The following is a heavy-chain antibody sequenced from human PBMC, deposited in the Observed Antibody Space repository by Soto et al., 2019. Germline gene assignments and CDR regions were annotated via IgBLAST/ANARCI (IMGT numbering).Heavy chain of an antibody. Sequence: QVPLVQSGAEVKKPGASVKVSCKASGYTFTSYALHWVRQAPGQRLEWMGWVNAGNGYTKYSQNFQGRVTITRDTSATTSYMELSGLRSEDTAVYYCARLLYADYFDYCGQGTLVTVAS. CDR2: VNAGNGYT. J-gene: IGHJ4*02. D-gene: IGHD2-2*02. V-gene: IGHV1-3*01. CDR1: GYTFTSYA. CDR3: ARLLYADYFDY.